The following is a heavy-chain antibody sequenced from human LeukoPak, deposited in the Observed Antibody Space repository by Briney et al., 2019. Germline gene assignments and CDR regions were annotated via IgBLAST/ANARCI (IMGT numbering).Heavy chain of an antibody. J-gene: IGHJ6*02. CDR2: ISGSGGST. CDR1: GFTFSSYA. CDR3: AKGRQANYYGMDV. V-gene: IGHV3-23*01. Sequence: GALRLSCAASGFTFSSYAMSWVRQAPGKVLEWVSAISGSGGSTYYADSVKGRFTISRDNSKNTLYLQMNSLRAEDTAVYYCAKGRQANYYGMDVWGQGTTVTVSS.